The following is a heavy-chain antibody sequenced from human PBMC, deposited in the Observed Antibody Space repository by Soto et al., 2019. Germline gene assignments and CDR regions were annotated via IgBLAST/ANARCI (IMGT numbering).Heavy chain of an antibody. CDR1: GGSFSGYY. D-gene: IGHD5-18*01. CDR3: ARGLYSYGIFDY. J-gene: IGHJ4*02. CDR2: INHSGST. Sequence: PSETLSLTCAVYGGSFSGYYWSWIRQPPGKGLEWIGEINHSGSTNYNPSLKSRVTISVDTSKNQFSLKLSSVTAADTAVYYCARGLYSYGIFDYWGQGTLVTVSS. V-gene: IGHV4-34*01.